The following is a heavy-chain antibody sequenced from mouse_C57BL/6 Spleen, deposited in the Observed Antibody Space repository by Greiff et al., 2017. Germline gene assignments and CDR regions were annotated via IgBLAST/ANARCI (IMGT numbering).Heavy chain of an antibody. CDR2: INPGSGGT. CDR3: AREGANWAFAY. Sequence: QVQLQQSGAELVRPGTSVKVSCKASGYAFTNYLIQWVKQRPGQGLEWIGVINPGSGGTNYNEKFKGKATLTADTSSSTAYMQLSSLTSEDSAVYFCAREGANWAFAYWGKGTLVTVSA. V-gene: IGHV1-54*01. CDR1: GYAFTNYL. D-gene: IGHD4-1*01. J-gene: IGHJ3*01.